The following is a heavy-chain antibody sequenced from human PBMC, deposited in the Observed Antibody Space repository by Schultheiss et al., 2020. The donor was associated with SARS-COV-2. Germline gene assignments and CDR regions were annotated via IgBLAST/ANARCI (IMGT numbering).Heavy chain of an antibody. CDR1: GYTFTGYF. CDR2: IKANSGAT. Sequence: ASVKVSCKASGYTFTGYFMHWVRQAPGQGLEWMGWIKANSGATQYAPKFQGRVTMTRNTSISTAYMELSGLRSEDTAVYYCARGNRVLRFLEWRTTDAFDIWGQGTMVTVSS. V-gene: IGHV1-2*07. CDR3: ARGNRVLRFLEWRTTDAFDI. D-gene: IGHD3-3*01. J-gene: IGHJ3*02.